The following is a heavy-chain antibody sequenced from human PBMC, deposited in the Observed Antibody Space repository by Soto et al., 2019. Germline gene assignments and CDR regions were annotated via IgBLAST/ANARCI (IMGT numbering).Heavy chain of an antibody. V-gene: IGHV4-61*01. CDR3: ASDFAYFDS. Sequence: SETLSLTCTVSGGSFKSGSYSWSWIRQPPGKGLEWIGYVYHTGRTSYNPSLKSRVSISMDTSKNQFSLNLDSVTAADTAVYFCASDFAYFDSWGQGTLVTVSS. CDR2: VYHTGRT. D-gene: IGHD3-3*01. J-gene: IGHJ4*02. CDR1: GGSFKSGSYS.